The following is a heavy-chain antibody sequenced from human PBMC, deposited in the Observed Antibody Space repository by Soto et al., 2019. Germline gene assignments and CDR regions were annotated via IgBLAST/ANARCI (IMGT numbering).Heavy chain of an antibody. CDR2: ISYDGSNK. D-gene: IGHD3-16*02. Sequence: GGSLRLSCAASGFTFSSYGMHWVRQAPGKGLEWVAVISYDGSNKYYADSVKGRFTISRDNSKNTLYLQMNSLRAEDTAVYYCAKVMITFGGVIANDYYYYGMDVWGQGTTVTVSS. J-gene: IGHJ6*02. CDR1: GFTFSSYG. V-gene: IGHV3-30*18. CDR3: AKVMITFGGVIANDYYYYGMDV.